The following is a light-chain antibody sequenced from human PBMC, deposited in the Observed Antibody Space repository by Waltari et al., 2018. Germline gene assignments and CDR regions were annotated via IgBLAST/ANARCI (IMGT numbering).Light chain of an antibody. Sequence: VVVTQSPLSLPVILGQSASISCTSSQSLVSSDGNTYLNWFQQRPGQSPRRLIYKVSNRDSGVTDRFSGSGSDTDFTLKISRVEAEDIGLYYCMQATHWPPVYTFGQGTKLEIK. CDR1: QSLVSSDGNTY. CDR2: KVS. CDR3: MQATHWPPVYT. J-gene: IGKJ2*01. V-gene: IGKV2-30*01.